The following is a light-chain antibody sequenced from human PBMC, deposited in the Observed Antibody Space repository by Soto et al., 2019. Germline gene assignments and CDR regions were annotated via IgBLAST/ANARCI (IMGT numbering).Light chain of an antibody. J-gene: IGKJ4*01. CDR2: DVS. CDR3: QQHANWPLT. Sequence: EIVLTQSPATLSLSPGGRVTLSCRASQSVSNYLAWYQQKPGQAPRLLIYDVSKRATDIPARFSGSGSGTDFPLTLTSLDTEDFAVYSCQQHANWPLTFGGGPKVELK. CDR1: QSVSNY. V-gene: IGKV3-11*01.